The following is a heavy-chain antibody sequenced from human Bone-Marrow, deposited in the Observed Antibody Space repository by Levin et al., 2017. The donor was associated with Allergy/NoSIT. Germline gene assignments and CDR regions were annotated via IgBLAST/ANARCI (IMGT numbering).Heavy chain of an antibody. V-gene: IGHV1-2*02. CDR3: ARGGSRLSD. CDR2: INPNSCGT. J-gene: IGHJ4*02. D-gene: IGHD2-15*01. CDR1: GYTFTGYY. Sequence: ASVKVSCKTSGYTFTGYYIHWVRQAPGQGLEWMGWINPNSCGTNYAEKFQGGVTLTRDTSISTAYRELSRLRSDDTAVFYCARGGSRLSDWGQGTLVTVSS.